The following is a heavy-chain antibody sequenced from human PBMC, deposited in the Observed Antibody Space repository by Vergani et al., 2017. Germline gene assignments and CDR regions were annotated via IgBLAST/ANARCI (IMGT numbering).Heavy chain of an antibody. J-gene: IGHJ4*02. CDR3: AKSLKTTLLLFWNNFDY. CDR2: SRNKANSYTT. CDR1: GFTFSDHY. D-gene: IGHD1/OR15-1a*01. V-gene: IGHV3-72*01. Sequence: EVQLVESGGGLVQPGGSLRLSCAGSGFTFSDHYMDWVRQAPGMGLEWVGRSRNKANSYTTEYAASVNGRFTISRDDSKNSVYLQMNSLNTDDTAVYYCAKSLKTTLLLFWNNFDYWGQGTLVTVSS.